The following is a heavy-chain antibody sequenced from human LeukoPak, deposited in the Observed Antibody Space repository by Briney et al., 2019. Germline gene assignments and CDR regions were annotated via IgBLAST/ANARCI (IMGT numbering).Heavy chain of an antibody. CDR3: AKDRGRVDADAFDI. J-gene: IGHJ3*02. Sequence: QAGGSLRLSCAASGFTFDDYAMHWVRQAPGKGLEWVSGISWNSGSIGYADSVKGRFTISRDNAKNSLYLQMNSLRAEDTALYYCAKDRGRVDADAFDIWGQGTMVTVSS. V-gene: IGHV3-9*01. CDR1: GFTFDDYA. D-gene: IGHD3-3*01. CDR2: ISWNSGSI.